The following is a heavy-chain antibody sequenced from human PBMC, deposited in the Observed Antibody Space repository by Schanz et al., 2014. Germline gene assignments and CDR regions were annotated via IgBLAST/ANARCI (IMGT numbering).Heavy chain of an antibody. V-gene: IGHV3-30*18. CDR1: GFPFSSHG. Sequence: QVQLVESGGGVVQPGRSLKLSCAASGFPFSSHGMHWVRQAPAKGLEWVAVVGDTGTTKFYADSVKGRFTISRDNSDNTLYLQMNSLRTEDTAVYFCAKSYDTSGYSGFDYWGQGTLVTVSS. CDR2: VGDTGTTK. D-gene: IGHD3-22*01. CDR3: AKSYDTSGYSGFDY. J-gene: IGHJ4*02.